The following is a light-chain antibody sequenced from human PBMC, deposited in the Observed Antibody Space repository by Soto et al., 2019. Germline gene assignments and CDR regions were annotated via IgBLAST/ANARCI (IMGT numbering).Light chain of an antibody. CDR2: DAS. V-gene: IGKV1-9*01. Sequence: DIQLTQSPSFLSASVGDRVTITCRASQDISSSLAWYQQKPGKAPKLLIYDASTLQTGVPSRFRGSGSGTEFTLTISSLQPEDFATYYCQHYNSYSEAFGQGTKVDI. CDR1: QDISSS. J-gene: IGKJ1*01. CDR3: QHYNSYSEA.